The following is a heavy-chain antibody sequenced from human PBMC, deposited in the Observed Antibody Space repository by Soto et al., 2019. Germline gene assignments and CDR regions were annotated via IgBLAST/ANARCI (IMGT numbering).Heavy chain of an antibody. V-gene: IGHV1-2*02. CDR1: GYTFTGYY. J-gene: IGHJ6*02. D-gene: IGHD6-6*01. Sequence: GASVKVSCKASGYTFTGYYMHWVRQAPGQGLEWMGWINPNSGGTNYAQKFQGRVTMTRDTSISTAYMELSRLRSDDTAVYYCARAKVQLVGDYYYYYGMDVWGQGTTVTVS. CDR2: INPNSGGT. CDR3: ARAKVQLVGDYYYYYGMDV.